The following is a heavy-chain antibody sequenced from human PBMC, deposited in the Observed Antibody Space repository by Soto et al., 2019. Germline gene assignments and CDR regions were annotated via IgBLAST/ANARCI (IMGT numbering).Heavy chain of an antibody. D-gene: IGHD3-9*01. V-gene: IGHV4-39*01. Sequence: SETLSLTCTVSGGSISSGGYYWSWIRQHPGKGLEWIGYIYYSGSTYHNPSLKSRVTISVDRSNNQFSLKLTSVTAADTAVYYCARHFSVDHFDYWGQGALVTVSS. J-gene: IGHJ4*02. CDR2: IYYSGST. CDR3: ARHFSVDHFDY. CDR1: GGSISSGGYY.